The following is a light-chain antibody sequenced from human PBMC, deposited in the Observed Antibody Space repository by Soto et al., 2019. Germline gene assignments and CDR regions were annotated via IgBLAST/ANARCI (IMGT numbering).Light chain of an antibody. CDR1: QSISTN. CDR2: GAS. V-gene: IGKV3-15*01. Sequence: EIVMTQSPGTLSGSPGERATLSCRASQSISTNLAWYQQKPGQTPRLLIYGASTRATDIPARFSGSGSGTDFTLTISSLQAEDVAVYYCQQYYSTPWTFGQGTKVDIK. J-gene: IGKJ1*01. CDR3: QQYYSTPWT.